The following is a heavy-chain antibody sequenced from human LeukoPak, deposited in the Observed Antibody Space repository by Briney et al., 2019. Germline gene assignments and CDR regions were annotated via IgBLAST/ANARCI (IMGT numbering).Heavy chain of an antibody. CDR2: IYYSGST. J-gene: IGHJ4*02. CDR3: ARADAGEGGVDY. D-gene: IGHD3-10*01. CDR1: GGSISSGGYY. V-gene: IGHV4-30-4*01. Sequence: SQTLSLTCTVSGGSISSGGYYWSWIRQPPGKGLEWIGYIYYSGSTYYNPSLKSRVTISVDTSKNQFSLKLSSVTAADTAVYYCARADAGEGGVDYWGQGTLVTVSS.